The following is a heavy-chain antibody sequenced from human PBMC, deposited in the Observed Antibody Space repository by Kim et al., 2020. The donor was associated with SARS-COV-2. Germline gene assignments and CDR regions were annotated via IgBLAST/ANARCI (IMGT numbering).Heavy chain of an antibody. Sequence: GGSLRLSCAASGFSFSTYAMSWVRQAPGKGLEWVSVISNSGGSTYYADSVKGRFTISRDNSKNTLYLQMNSLRAEDTAVYYCAKSQSSVAKPFDYWGQGTLVTVSS. J-gene: IGHJ4*02. CDR2: ISNSGGST. CDR1: GFSFSTYA. CDR3: AKSQSSVAKPFDY. V-gene: IGHV3-23*01.